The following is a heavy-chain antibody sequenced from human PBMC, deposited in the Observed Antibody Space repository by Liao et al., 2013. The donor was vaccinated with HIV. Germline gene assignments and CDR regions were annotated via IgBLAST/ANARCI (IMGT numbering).Heavy chain of an antibody. Sequence: QVQLQESGPGLVKPSETLSLTCTVSGGSISSYYWSWIRQPPGKGLELIGFIYYSGSTNYNPSLKSRVTISVDTSKNQFSLKLSSVTAADTAVYYCARVSYDFWSGDWYFDLWGRGTLVTVSS. D-gene: IGHD3-3*01. CDR2: IYYSGST. V-gene: IGHV4-59*01. J-gene: IGHJ2*01. CDR1: GGSISSYY. CDR3: ARVSYDFWSGDWYFDL.